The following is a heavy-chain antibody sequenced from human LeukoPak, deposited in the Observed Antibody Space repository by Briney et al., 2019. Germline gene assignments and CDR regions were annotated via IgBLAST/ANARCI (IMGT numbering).Heavy chain of an antibody. J-gene: IGHJ4*02. Sequence: PGGSLRLSCAASGFTFSSYSMHRVRQAPGKGLEWVAFIRYDGNSNYYADSVKGRFTISRDNSRSTLYLQMNSLRAEDTAVYYCAKEEVISGNHGVYFDYWGQGTLVTVSS. CDR2: IRYDGNSN. V-gene: IGHV3-30*02. CDR1: GFTFSSYS. CDR3: AKEEVISGNHGVYFDY. D-gene: IGHD3-22*01.